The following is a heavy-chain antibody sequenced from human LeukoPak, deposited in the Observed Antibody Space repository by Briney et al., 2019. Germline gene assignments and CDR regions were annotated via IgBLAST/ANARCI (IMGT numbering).Heavy chain of an antibody. Sequence: SETLSLTCTVSGGSISSYYWSWIRQPPGKGLEWIGYIYYSGSTNYNPSLKSRVTISVDTSKNQFSLKLSSVTAADTAVYYCARDRDGYNRFDYWGQGTLVTVSS. CDR1: GGSISSYY. J-gene: IGHJ4*02. D-gene: IGHD5-24*01. V-gene: IGHV4-59*01. CDR2: IYYSGST. CDR3: ARDRDGYNRFDY.